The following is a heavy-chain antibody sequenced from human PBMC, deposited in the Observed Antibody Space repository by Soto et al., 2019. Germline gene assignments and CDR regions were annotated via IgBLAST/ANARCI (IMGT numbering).Heavy chain of an antibody. CDR3: AREGYNFGPFDY. V-gene: IGHV4-59*01. CDR1: GGSLSSYY. J-gene: IGHJ4*02. Sequence: PSETVSLTCTVSGGSLSSYYWSWIRRPPGMGLEWIASISYSGTTNYNSSLKSRVTISIDTSKNQFSLKFNSVTAADTAVYYCAREGYNFGPFDYWGQGALVTVSS. CDR2: ISYSGTT. D-gene: IGHD5-18*01.